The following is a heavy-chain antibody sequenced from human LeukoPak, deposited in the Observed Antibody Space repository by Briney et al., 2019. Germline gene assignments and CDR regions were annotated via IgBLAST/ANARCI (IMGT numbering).Heavy chain of an antibody. V-gene: IGHV4-61*01. CDR1: GGSVSSGSFY. J-gene: IGHJ5*02. CDR2: IYYSGST. CDR3: ARAGYAWWFDP. D-gene: IGHD1-1*01. Sequence: SETLSLACTVSGGSVSSGSFYWSWIRQPPGKGLEWIGYIYYSGSTNYNLSLKSRVTISVDTSKNQFSLNLSSVTAADTAVYYCARAGYAWWFDPWGQGTLVTVSS.